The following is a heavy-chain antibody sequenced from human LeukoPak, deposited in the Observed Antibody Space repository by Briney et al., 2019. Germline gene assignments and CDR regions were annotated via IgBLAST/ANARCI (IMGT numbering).Heavy chain of an antibody. Sequence: GESLKISCKVSGYTFSTYWIGWVRQMPGKGLEWMGIIYPGDSDTRYNPSFQGQVTISADKSINTAYLQRSSLKASATGIYYCARQKYSSGHDGFDVWGQGTMVTVSS. D-gene: IGHD6-19*01. CDR1: GYTFSTYW. V-gene: IGHV5-51*01. CDR2: IYPGDSDT. CDR3: ARQKYSSGHDGFDV. J-gene: IGHJ3*01.